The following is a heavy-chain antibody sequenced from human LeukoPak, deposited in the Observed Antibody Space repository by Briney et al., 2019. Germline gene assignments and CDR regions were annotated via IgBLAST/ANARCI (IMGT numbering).Heavy chain of an antibody. CDR2: ISGSGGTT. CDR3: AKGGDSSGYGWRS. Sequence: GGSLRLSCAASGFTFSSYAMTWVRQAPGKGLEWVSAISGSGGTTDYADSVRGRFTISRDNSKNTVSLHMSSLRAEDTAVYYCAKGGDSSGYGWRSWGQGTLVGVSS. V-gene: IGHV3-23*01. D-gene: IGHD3-22*01. J-gene: IGHJ5*02. CDR1: GFTFSSYA.